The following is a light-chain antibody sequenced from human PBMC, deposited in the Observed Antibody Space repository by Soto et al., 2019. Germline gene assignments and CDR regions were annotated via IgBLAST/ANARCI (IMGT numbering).Light chain of an antibody. CDR3: RQYGDSPQT. Sequence: EIVLTQSPATLSLSPGERATLSCRASQSVSSSSLAWYQQKPGQAPRLLIYGASSRATGIPDRFSGSGSGTDFTLTITRLEPEDFAVYYCRQYGDSPQTFGPGTKVDIK. CDR1: QSVSSSS. V-gene: IGKV3-20*01. J-gene: IGKJ1*01. CDR2: GAS.